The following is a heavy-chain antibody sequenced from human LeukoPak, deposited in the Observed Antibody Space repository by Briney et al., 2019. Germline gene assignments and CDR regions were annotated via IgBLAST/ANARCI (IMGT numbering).Heavy chain of an antibody. CDR1: GGSISSYY. CDR3: ARVPQPGTFDY. Sequence: PSETLSLTCTVSGGSISSYYWSWIRQPPGKGLEWIGYIYYSGSTNYNPSLKSRVTISVDTSKNQFSLKLSSVTAADTAVYYCARVPQPGTFDYWGQGTLVTVSS. CDR2: IYYSGST. V-gene: IGHV4-59*01. J-gene: IGHJ4*02. D-gene: IGHD7-27*01.